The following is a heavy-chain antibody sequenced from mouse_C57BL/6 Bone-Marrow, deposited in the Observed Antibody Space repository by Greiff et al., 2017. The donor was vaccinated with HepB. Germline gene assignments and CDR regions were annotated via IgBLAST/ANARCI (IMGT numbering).Heavy chain of an antibody. CDR2: IDPSDSET. CDR3: ARGSTTVVATDWYFDV. J-gene: IGHJ1*03. Sequence: QVQLQQPGAELVRPGSSVKLSCKASGYTFTSYWMHWVKQRPIQGLEWIGNIDPSDSETHYNQKFKDKATLTVDKSSSTAYMQLISLTSEDSAVYYCARGSTTVVATDWYFDVWGTGTTVTVSS. D-gene: IGHD1-1*01. CDR1: GYTFTSYW. V-gene: IGHV1-52*01.